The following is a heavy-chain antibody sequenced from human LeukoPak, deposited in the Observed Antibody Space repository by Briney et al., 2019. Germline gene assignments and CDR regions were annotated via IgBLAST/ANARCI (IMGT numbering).Heavy chain of an antibody. CDR3: ARHSNWNGGVDWFDP. CDR1: GGSIGSGGYY. V-gene: IGHV4-31*03. CDR2: IYYSGST. D-gene: IGHD1-20*01. J-gene: IGHJ5*02. Sequence: PSETLSLTCTVSGGSIGSGGYYWSWIRQHPGKGLEWIGYIYYSGSTYYNPSLKSRVTISVDMSKNQFSLRLNSVTAADTAVYYCARHSNWNGGVDWFDPWGQGTQVTVSS.